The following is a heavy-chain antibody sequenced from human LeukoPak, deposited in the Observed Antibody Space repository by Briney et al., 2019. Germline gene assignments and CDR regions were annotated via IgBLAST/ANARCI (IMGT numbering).Heavy chain of an antibody. CDR1: GGSISSYY. D-gene: IGHD3-22*01. CDR3: ARDRYYYDSSGYYYFDY. V-gene: IGHV4-4*07. Sequence: SETLSLTCTVSGGSISSYYWSWIRQPAGKGLEWIGRIYISGSTNYNPSLKSRVTMSVDTSKNQFSLKLSSVTAADTAVYYCARDRYYYDSSGYYYFDYWGQGTLVTVSS. J-gene: IGHJ4*02. CDR2: IYISGST.